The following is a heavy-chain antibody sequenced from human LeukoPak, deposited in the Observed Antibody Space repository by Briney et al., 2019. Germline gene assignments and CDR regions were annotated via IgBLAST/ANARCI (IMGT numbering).Heavy chain of an antibody. J-gene: IGHJ4*02. CDR2: ISGNGRYT. CDR1: GFPFSSYG. CDR3: AKDQTPYY. Sequence: GGSLRLSCAASGFPFSSYGMSWVRQAPGKGLEWVSSISGNGRYTYYADSVKGRFSISRDNSKNTLYLQMNSLRDDDTAVYYCAKDQTPYYWGQGTLVTVSS. V-gene: IGHV3-23*01.